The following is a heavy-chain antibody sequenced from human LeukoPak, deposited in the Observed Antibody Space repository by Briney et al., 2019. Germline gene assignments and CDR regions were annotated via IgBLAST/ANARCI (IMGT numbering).Heavy chain of an antibody. Sequence: PSETLSLTCTVSGGSISSSSYYWGWIRQPPGKGVVWIGRIYYSGSTYYNPSLKSRVTISVDTSKNQFSLKLSSVTAADTAVYYCARLVETYYDGSGYYFDYWGQGTLVTVSS. CDR3: ARLVETYYDGSGYYFDY. D-gene: IGHD3-22*01. V-gene: IGHV4-39*07. J-gene: IGHJ4*02. CDR2: IYYSGST. CDR1: GGSISSSSYY.